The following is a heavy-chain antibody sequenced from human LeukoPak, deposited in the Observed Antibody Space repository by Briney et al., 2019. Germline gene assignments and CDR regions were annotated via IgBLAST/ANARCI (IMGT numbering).Heavy chain of an antibody. Sequence: GGSLRLSCAASGFTFSNASMSWVRQAPGKGLEWVARIKSKTDGGTTDYAATVKGRFTISRDDSKNTLYLQMNSLKTKDTAVYYCTTVNDYVWGSYRYLPKIDYWGQGTLVTVSS. J-gene: IGHJ4*02. CDR3: TTVNDYVWGSYRYLPKIDY. CDR1: GFTFSNAS. CDR2: IKSKTDGGTT. D-gene: IGHD3-16*02. V-gene: IGHV3-15*01.